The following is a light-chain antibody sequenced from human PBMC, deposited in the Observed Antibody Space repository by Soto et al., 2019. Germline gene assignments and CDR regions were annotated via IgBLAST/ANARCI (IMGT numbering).Light chain of an antibody. J-gene: IGLJ1*01. CDR2: GNT. CDR3: QSYDSSLSVLYV. Sequence: VLTRGPSVSRGPGQKVHTPRTGSSSNNGAGYEVDWFQQLPGTAPKLLIYGNTNRPSGVPDRFSGSKSDTSASLAITGLQPEYEADYYCQSYDSSLSVLYVFGTVTKVTV. CDR1: SSNNGAGYE. V-gene: IGLV1-40*01.